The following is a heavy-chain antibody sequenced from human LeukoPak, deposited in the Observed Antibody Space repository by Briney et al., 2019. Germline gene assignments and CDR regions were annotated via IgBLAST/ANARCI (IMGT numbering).Heavy chain of an antibody. D-gene: IGHD3-22*01. CDR2: IYYSGST. V-gene: IGHV4-59*01. CDR1: GGSISSYY. J-gene: IGHJ4*02. CDR3: ARGVGYYDSSGYYYFDY. Sequence: SETLSLTCTVSGGSISSYYWSWIRQPPGKGLEWIGYIYYSGSTNYNPSLKSRVTISVDTSKNQFSLKLSSVTAADTAVYYCARGVGYYDSSGYYYFDYWGQGTLVTVSS.